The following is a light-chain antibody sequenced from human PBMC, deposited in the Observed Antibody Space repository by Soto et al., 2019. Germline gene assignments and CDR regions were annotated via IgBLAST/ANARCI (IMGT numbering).Light chain of an antibody. CDR1: QSVSSSY. CDR3: QQYGTSPRK. J-gene: IGKJ1*01. Sequence: EIVLTQSPGTLSLSPGERATLSCRASQSVSSSYLAWYQQKPGQAPRLLIYGASSRATGIPDRFSGSGSGTDFTLTISRVEPEDSAVYYCQQYGTSPRKFGQGTKVEIK. CDR2: GAS. V-gene: IGKV3-20*01.